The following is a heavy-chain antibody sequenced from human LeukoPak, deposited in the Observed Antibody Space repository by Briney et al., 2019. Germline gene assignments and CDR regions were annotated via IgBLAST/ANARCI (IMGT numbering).Heavy chain of an antibody. CDR2: ISSSSSTI. CDR3: ARLPDYGMDV. Sequence: GGTLRLTCAASGCTFRSYSKTWVRQAPGKGQGWVSSISSSSSTIYYAASVKGRFTISRDNAKRSLYLQMNSLRDEDTAVYYCARLPDYGMDVWGQGTTVTVSS. D-gene: IGHD5-18*01. CDR1: GCTFRSYS. V-gene: IGHV3-48*02. J-gene: IGHJ6*02.